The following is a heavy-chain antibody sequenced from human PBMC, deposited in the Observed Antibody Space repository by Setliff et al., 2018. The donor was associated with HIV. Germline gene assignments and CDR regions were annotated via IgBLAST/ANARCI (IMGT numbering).Heavy chain of an antibody. CDR3: TRHSTDPWSLLDC. CDR2: IRSKGYGSAT. D-gene: IGHD1-1*01. V-gene: IGHV3-73*01. Sequence: QAGGSLRLSCAASGFTFSGSAMHWVRQASGKGLEWVGRIRSKGYGSATAYAASVKGRFTISRDDSKNTAYLQMDSLKTEDTAVYYCTRHSTDPWSLLDCWGQGTLVTVSS. J-gene: IGHJ4*02. CDR1: GFTFSGSA.